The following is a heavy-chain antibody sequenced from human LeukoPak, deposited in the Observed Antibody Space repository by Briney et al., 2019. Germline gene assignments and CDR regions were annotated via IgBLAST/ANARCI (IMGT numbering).Heavy chain of an antibody. CDR3: ARNTYYYGSGPDY. Sequence: PSETLSLTCSVSGDSITYFYWSWIRQAAGKGLEWIGRFSSSGSTDYNASLKSRVTISVDTSKNQFSLKLSSVTAADTAVYYCARNTYYYGSGPDYWGQGTLVTVSS. CDR1: GDSITYFY. CDR2: FSSSGST. J-gene: IGHJ4*02. D-gene: IGHD3-10*01. V-gene: IGHV4-4*07.